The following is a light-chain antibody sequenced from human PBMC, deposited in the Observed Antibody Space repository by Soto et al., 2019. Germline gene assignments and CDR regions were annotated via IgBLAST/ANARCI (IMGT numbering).Light chain of an antibody. CDR3: QQYRTLPRT. CDR1: QSLYNTF. Sequence: EIVLTQSPGTLSLSPGERATLSCRASQSLYNTFLAWYQQKPGQAPRLLIYAASSRATGIPDRFSGSGSGSGSGTDFTLTISRLEPEDFAVYYCQQYRTLPRTFGQGTKVDI. V-gene: IGKV3-20*01. J-gene: IGKJ1*01. CDR2: AAS.